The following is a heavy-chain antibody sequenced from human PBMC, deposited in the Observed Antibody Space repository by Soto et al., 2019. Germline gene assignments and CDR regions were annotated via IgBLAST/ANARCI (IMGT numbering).Heavy chain of an antibody. V-gene: IGHV1-18*01. J-gene: IGHJ4*02. CDR3: ARDPPRYCSSTSCLKLFDY. D-gene: IGHD2-2*01. CDR2: ISAYNGNT. Sequence: QVQLVQSGAEVKKPGASVKVSWKASGYTFTSYGISWVRQAPGQGLEWMGGISAYNGNTNYAQKLQGRVTMTTDTSTSTAYMELRSLRSDDTAVYYCARDPPRYCSSTSCLKLFDYWGQGTLVTVSS. CDR1: GYTFTSYG.